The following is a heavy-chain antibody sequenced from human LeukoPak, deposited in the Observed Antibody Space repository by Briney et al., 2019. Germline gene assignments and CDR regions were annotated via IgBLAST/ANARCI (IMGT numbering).Heavy chain of an antibody. D-gene: IGHD3-10*01. CDR1: GGSISSSSYY. J-gene: IGHJ3*02. Sequence: SETLSLTCTVSGGSISSSSYYWGWIRQPPGKGLEGIGSIYYSGSTYYNPSLKSRVSISVDTSKNQFSLKLNSVTAADTAVYYCARSSYYYAADAFDIWGQGTMVTVSS. V-gene: IGHV4-39*07. CDR3: ARSSYYYAADAFDI. CDR2: IYYSGST.